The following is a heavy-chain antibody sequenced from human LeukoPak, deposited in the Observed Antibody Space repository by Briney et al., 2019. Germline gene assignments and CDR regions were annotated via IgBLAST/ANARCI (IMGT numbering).Heavy chain of an antibody. J-gene: IGHJ6*02. D-gene: IGHD6-25*01. CDR1: GFTFSTYW. V-gene: IGHV3-7*01. CDR2: IKQDGSEE. CDR3: ARYQGGGWDV. Sequence: GGSLRLSGAASGFTFSTYWMSWVRQAPVKGLEWVANIKQDGSEEYYVDSVKGRFTVSRDNAKNSVYLQMNSLRGDDTAVYYCARYQGGGWDVWGQGTTVTVSS.